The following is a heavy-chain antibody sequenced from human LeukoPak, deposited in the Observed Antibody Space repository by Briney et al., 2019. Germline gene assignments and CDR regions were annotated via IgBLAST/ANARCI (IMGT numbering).Heavy chain of an antibody. CDR1: GFTFSSYR. CDR3: ARDPHIYCGGDCYSDY. CDR2: ISSSSSTI. J-gene: IGHJ4*02. D-gene: IGHD2-21*02. V-gene: IGHV3-48*01. Sequence: GGSLRLSCAASGFTFSSYRMNWVRQAPGKGLEWVSYISSSSSTIYYADSVKGRFTISRDNAKNSLYLQMNSLRAEDTAFYYCARDPHIYCGGDCYSDYWGQGTLVTVSS.